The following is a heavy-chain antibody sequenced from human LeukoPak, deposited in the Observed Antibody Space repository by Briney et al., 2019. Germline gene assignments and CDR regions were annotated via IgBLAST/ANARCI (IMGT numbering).Heavy chain of an antibody. Sequence: ASVKASCKASGYTFTGYYMHWVRQVPGQGLEWMGWINPNSGGTNYAQKFQGRVTMTRDTSISTAYMELSRLRSDDTAVYYCARSHVDTAPTFDYWGQGTLVTVSS. D-gene: IGHD5-18*01. CDR1: GYTFTGYY. CDR2: INPNSGGT. CDR3: ARSHVDTAPTFDY. J-gene: IGHJ4*02. V-gene: IGHV1-2*02.